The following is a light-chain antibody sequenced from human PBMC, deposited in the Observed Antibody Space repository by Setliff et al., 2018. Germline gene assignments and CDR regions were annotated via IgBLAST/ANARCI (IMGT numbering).Light chain of an antibody. Sequence: QSALAQPASVSGSPGQSITISCSGTGNDVGSYDLVSWYQQHPGKAPKLIIYGVSGRPSGVSSRFSGSKSGNTASLTISGLQTEDEADYYCNAYTAGTTYVFGTGTKVTVL. CDR3: NAYTAGTTYV. CDR2: GVS. V-gene: IGLV2-14*03. CDR1: GNDVGSYDL. J-gene: IGLJ1*01.